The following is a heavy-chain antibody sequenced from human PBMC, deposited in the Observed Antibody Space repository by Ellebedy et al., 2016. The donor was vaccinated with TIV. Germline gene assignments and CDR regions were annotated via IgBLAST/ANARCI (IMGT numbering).Heavy chain of an antibody. D-gene: IGHD3-3*01. CDR3: ARREPNLTIFGVGGYYMDV. CDR1: GGSFSGYY. CDR2: INHSGST. Sequence: SETLSLXXAVYGGSFSGYYWSWIRQPPGKGLEWIGEINHSGSTNYNPSLKSRVTISVDTSKNQFSLKLSSVTAADTAVYYCARREPNLTIFGVGGYYMDVWGKGTTVTVSS. J-gene: IGHJ6*03. V-gene: IGHV4-34*01.